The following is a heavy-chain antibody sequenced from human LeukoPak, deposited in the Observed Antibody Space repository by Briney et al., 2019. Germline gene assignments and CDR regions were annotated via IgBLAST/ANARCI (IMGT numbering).Heavy chain of an antibody. CDR3: AEYYYYDSSGYQQYYFDY. CDR2: ISNSGGST. D-gene: IGHD3-22*01. J-gene: IGHJ4*02. Sequence: GGSLRLSCAASGFTFTTYAMSWVRQAPGKGLEWVSGISNSGGSTYHADSVKGRFTISRDNSKNTLYLQMNSLRAEDTAVYYCAEYYYYDSSGYQQYYFDYWGQGTLVTVSS. V-gene: IGHV3-23*01. CDR1: GFTFTTYA.